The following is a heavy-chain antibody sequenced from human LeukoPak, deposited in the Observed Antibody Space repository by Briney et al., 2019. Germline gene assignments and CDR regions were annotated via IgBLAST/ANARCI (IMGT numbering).Heavy chain of an antibody. V-gene: IGHV3-30*02. D-gene: IGHD2-2*01. CDR3: AKDQGGPVPAAMES. CDR2: VRHDESKK. Sequence: GGSLRLSCATSGFLFSKHGMHWVRQAPGKGLEWVAFVRHDESKKYYADSVKGRFTISRDNSKNTLYLQMNSLRAEGTAVYYCAKDQGGPVPAAMESWGQGTLVTVSS. CDR1: GFLFSKHG. J-gene: IGHJ5*02.